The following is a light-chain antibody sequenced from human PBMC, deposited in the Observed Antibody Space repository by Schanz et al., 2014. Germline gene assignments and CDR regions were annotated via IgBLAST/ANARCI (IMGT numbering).Light chain of an antibody. CDR3: QQYNNWPPTT. V-gene: IGKV3-15*01. Sequence: EIVMTQSPATLYVSPGERATLSCRASQSVSSNLAWYQQKPGQAPRLLIYDASTRATGIPGRFSGSGSGTEFTLTISSLQSEDFAVYYCQQYNNWPPTTFGQGTRLEIK. CDR2: DAS. J-gene: IGKJ5*01. CDR1: QSVSSN.